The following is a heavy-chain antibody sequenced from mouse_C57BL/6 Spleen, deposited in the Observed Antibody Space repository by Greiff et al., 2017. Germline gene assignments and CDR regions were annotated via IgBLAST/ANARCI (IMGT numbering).Heavy chain of an antibody. Sequence: EVQLQQSGAELVRPGASVKLSCTASGFNIKDDYMHWVKQRPEQGLEWIGWIDPENGDTEYASKFQGKATITADTSSNTAYLQLSSLTSEDTAVYYCTIYYYGSSYLFDYWGQGTTLTVSS. J-gene: IGHJ2*01. CDR3: TIYYYGSSYLFDY. CDR2: IDPENGDT. D-gene: IGHD1-1*01. CDR1: GFNIKDDY. V-gene: IGHV14-4*01.